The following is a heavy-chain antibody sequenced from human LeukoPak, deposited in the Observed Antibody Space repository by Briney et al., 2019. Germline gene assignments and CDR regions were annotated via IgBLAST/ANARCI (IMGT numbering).Heavy chain of an antibody. CDR1: GFTFSDYW. V-gene: IGHV3-7*01. CDR3: ARDGRFSYGAFDI. D-gene: IGHD3-3*01. CDR2: IKQDGSEK. J-gene: IGHJ3*02. Sequence: TGGSLRLYCVASGFTFSDYWMTWVRQAPGKGMECVANIKQDGSEKFYVDSVEGRFTISRDNAKNSLYLQMNSLRAEDTAVYYCARDGRFSYGAFDIWGQGTMVTVSS.